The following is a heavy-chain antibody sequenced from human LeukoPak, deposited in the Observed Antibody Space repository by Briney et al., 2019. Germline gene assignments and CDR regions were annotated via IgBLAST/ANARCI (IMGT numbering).Heavy chain of an antibody. Sequence: GASVKVSCKVSGYTLTELSMHWVRQAPGKGLEWMGGFDPEDGETIYAQKFQGRVTITADESTSTAYMELSSLRSEDTAVYYCAREGGNLKHYDSSGYSTPFDYWGQGTLVTVSS. D-gene: IGHD3-22*01. CDR1: GYTLTELS. J-gene: IGHJ4*02. CDR3: AREGGNLKHYDSSGYSTPFDY. V-gene: IGHV1-24*01. CDR2: FDPEDGET.